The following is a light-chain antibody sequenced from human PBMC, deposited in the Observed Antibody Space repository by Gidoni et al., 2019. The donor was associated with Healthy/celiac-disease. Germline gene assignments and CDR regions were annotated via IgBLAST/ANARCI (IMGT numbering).Light chain of an antibody. CDR2: GAS. CDR1: QSVSSN. V-gene: IGKV3-15*01. J-gene: IGKJ1*01. CDR3: QQYNNWPLWT. Sequence: EIVMTQSQATLSVSPGERATLSCRASQSVSSNFAWYQQKPGQAPRLLIYGASTRATGIPARFSGSGSGTEFTLTINSVQSEDFAVYYCQQYNNWPLWTFGQXTKVEIK.